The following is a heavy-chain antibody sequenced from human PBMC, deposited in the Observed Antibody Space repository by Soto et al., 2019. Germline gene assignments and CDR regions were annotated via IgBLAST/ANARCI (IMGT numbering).Heavy chain of an antibody. Sequence: GGSLRLSCAASGFTFDDYAMHWVRQAPGKGLEWVSLISWDGGSTYYADSVKGRFTISRDNSKNSLYLQMNSLRAEDTAVYYCAKDGWGTYSGGYFDYWGQGTLVTVSS. J-gene: IGHJ4*02. D-gene: IGHD1-26*01. CDR3: AKDGWGTYSGGYFDY. CDR1: GFTFDDYA. CDR2: ISWDGGST. V-gene: IGHV3-43D*03.